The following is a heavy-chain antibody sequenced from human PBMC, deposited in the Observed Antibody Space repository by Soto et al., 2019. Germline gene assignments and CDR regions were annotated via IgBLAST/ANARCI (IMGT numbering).Heavy chain of an antibody. CDR3: ARRVAATRYYYYYYGMDV. Sequence: GESLKISCNGSGYSFTSYWIGWVRQMPGKGLEWMGIIYPGDSDTRYSPSFQGQVTISADKSISTAYLQWSSLKASDTAMYYCARRVAATRYYYYYYGMDVWGQGTTVTVSS. CDR2: IYPGDSDT. D-gene: IGHD2-15*01. J-gene: IGHJ6*02. CDR1: GYSFTSYW. V-gene: IGHV5-51*01.